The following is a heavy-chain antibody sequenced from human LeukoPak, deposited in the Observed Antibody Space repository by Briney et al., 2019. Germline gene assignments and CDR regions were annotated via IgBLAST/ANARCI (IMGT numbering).Heavy chain of an antibody. Sequence: GGSLRLSCAASGFIVSTDYMSWVRQAPGKGLEWVSVIYTGGSTYYADSVKGRFTISRDNSKNTLYLQMNSLRAEDTAVYYCARGAIFGPIGHWGQGGLVTVSS. D-gene: IGHD3-3*01. CDR2: IYTGGST. V-gene: IGHV3-66*01. J-gene: IGHJ4*02. CDR1: GFIVSTDY. CDR3: ARGAIFGPIGH.